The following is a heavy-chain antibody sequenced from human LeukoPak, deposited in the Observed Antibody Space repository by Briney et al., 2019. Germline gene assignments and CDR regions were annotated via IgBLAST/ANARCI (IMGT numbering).Heavy chain of an antibody. D-gene: IGHD6-19*01. CDR3: ARAAVPGSTTRFDY. J-gene: IGHJ4*02. CDR1: GYTFTGYY. CDR2: INPNSGGT. Sequence: ASVKVSCKASGYTFTGYYMHWVRQAPGQGLEWMRWINPNSGGTNYAQKFQGRVTMTRDTSISTAYMELSRLRSDDTAVYYCARAAVPGSTTRFDYWGQGTLVTVSS. V-gene: IGHV1-2*02.